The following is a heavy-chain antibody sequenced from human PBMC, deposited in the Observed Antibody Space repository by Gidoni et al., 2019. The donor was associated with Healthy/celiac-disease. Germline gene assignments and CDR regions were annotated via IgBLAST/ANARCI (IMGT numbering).Heavy chain of an antibody. Sequence: EVQLVESGGGLVMPGGSLRLSCAASGFTFSNAWMNWFRQAPGKGLEWFGRIKSKTDGGTTDYAAPVKGRFTISRDDSKNTLYLQMNSLKTEDTAVYYCTTESGIGPDYWGQGTLVTVSS. CDR2: IKSKTDGGTT. CDR3: TTESGIGPDY. CDR1: GFTFSNAW. J-gene: IGHJ4*02. D-gene: IGHD2-15*01. V-gene: IGHV3-15*07.